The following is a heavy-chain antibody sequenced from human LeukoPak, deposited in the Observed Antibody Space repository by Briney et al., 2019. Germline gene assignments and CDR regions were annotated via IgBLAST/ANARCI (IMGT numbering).Heavy chain of an antibody. Sequence: ASVKVSCKTSGYSFIGNYIHWVRQAPGQGLEWMGWINPNSGGTNYAQKFQGRVTMTRDTSISTAYMELSRLRSDDTAVYYCASMTTVTTGFDPWGQGTLVTVSS. J-gene: IGHJ5*02. D-gene: IGHD4-11*01. CDR1: GYSFIGNY. V-gene: IGHV1-2*02. CDR3: ASMTTVTTGFDP. CDR2: INPNSGGT.